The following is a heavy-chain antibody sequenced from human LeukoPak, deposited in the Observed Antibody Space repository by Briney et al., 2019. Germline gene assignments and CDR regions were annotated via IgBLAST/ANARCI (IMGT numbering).Heavy chain of an antibody. Sequence: PGGPLRLSCTASGFTFSSYDMGWVRQAPGKGLEWVSAISGSGGSTSYADSVMGRFTISRDNSKSTLDLQMSSLRAEDTAVYYCARYGPIASGRSLDYWGQGTLVTVSS. V-gene: IGHV3-23*01. D-gene: IGHD1-26*01. CDR2: ISGSGGST. J-gene: IGHJ4*02. CDR3: ARYGPIASGRSLDY. CDR1: GFTFSSYD.